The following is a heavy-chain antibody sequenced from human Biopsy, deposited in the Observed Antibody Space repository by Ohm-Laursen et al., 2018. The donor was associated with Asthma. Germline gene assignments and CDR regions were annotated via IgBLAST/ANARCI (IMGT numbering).Heavy chain of an antibody. V-gene: IGHV3-23*01. D-gene: IGHD6-19*01. CDR1: GFTFSNYA. J-gene: IGHJ6*02. CDR3: AKDLSKAVGGSNDYYYGMDV. CDR2: ISGGGGGT. Sequence: SLRLSCTAPGFTFSNYAMTWVRQAPGKGLERVSAISGGGGGTKYADSVKGRFTISRDNSKNTLSLQMSSLRAEDTALYYCAKDLSKAVGGSNDYYYGMDVWGQGTTVTVAS.